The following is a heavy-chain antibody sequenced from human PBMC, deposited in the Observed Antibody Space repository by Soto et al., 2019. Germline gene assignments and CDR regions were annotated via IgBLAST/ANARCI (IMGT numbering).Heavy chain of an antibody. V-gene: IGHV4-4*02. CDR3: GRTQDYYYGVDV. CDR1: GDSISNSQW. J-gene: IGHJ6*02. CDR2: IYHTGNT. Sequence: QVQLRESGPGLVTPSGTLSLTCTVSGDSISNSQWWTWVRQHPGKGLEWIGEIYHTGNTNYNPSLKSRVAMSLDRSKNQVSLRLNSVTAADTAVYFCGRTQDYYYGVDVWGQGTAVTVSS.